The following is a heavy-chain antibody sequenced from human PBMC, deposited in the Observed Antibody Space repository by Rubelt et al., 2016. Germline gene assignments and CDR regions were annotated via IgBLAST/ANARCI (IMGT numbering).Heavy chain of an antibody. V-gene: IGHV1-69*01. CDR1: GYTFTGYY. D-gene: IGHD2-8*01. CDR3: ATPPGVGKY. Sequence: QVQLVQSGAEVKKPGASVKVSCKASGYTFTGYYMHWVRQAPGQGLEWMGWIIPIFGTANYAQKFQGRVTSTADESTSTAYMELSSLRSEDTAVYYCATPPGVGKYWGQGTLVTVSS. CDR2: IIPIFGTA. J-gene: IGHJ4*02.